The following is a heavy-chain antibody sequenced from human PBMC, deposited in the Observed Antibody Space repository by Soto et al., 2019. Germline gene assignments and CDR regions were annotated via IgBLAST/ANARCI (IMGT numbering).Heavy chain of an antibody. V-gene: IGHV1-69*06. D-gene: IGHD1-26*01. CDR2: IIPIFGTA. J-gene: IGHJ6*02. CDR1: GGTFSSYA. Sequence: QVQLVQSGAEVKKPGSSVKVSCKASGGTFSSYAISWVRQAPGQGLEWMGGIIPIFGTANYAQKFQGRVTITADKSTSTAYMELSSLRSEDTAVYYCARGKSGSYDLYYYYGMDVWVQGTTVTVSS. CDR3: ARGKSGSYDLYYYYGMDV.